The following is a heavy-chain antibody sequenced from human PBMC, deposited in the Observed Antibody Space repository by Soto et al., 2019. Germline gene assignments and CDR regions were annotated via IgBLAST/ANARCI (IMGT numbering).Heavy chain of an antibody. CDR1: AFTFSNYA. J-gene: IGHJ5*02. D-gene: IGHD6-13*01. CDR2: ISGSGGST. CDR3: ARSAYSSRIHWFDP. V-gene: IGHV3-23*01. Sequence: QPGGSLRLSCAASAFTFSNYAMTWVRQAPGKGLEWVSVISGSGGSTYYADSVKGRFTISRDNSKNTLYLQMNSLRAEDTAVYFCARSAYSSRIHWFDPWGQGTLVTVSS.